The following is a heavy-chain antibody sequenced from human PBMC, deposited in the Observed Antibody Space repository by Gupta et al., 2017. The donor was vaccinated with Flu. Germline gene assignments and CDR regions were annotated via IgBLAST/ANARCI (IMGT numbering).Heavy chain of an antibody. CDR3: ATDYNW. CDR2: INPGTGGT. J-gene: IGHJ4*02. CDR1: GYTFIGYY. D-gene: IGHD5-12*01. Sequence: QVQLVQSGAEVKKPGPSVMVSCKASGYTFIGYYMHWVRQAPGQGLEWMGWINPGTGGTSFAQKFQGRVAMTSDASTSTAYMELTGLTSDDTGFYYCATDYNWWGQGTLVTVSS. V-gene: IGHV1-2*02.